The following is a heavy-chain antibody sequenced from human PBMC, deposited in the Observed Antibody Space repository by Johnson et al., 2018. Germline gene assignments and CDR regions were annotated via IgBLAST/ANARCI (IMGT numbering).Heavy chain of an antibody. CDR3: VRALDY. CDR1: GFTFSRYG. J-gene: IGHJ4*02. Sequence: VQSGGSLRLACAASGFTFSRYGMNWVRQAPGKGLAWVSFITSTGPNIFYADSVKGRFTISKYNAKNASYLEMNSLGDDDTALYYCVRALDYLGQGTLVTVSS. V-gene: IGHV3-48*02. CDR2: ITSTGPNI.